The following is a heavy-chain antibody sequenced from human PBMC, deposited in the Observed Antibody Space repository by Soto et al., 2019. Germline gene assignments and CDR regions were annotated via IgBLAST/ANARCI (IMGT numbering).Heavy chain of an antibody. CDR3: AAESIAAAGFYYGMDV. Sequence: ASVKVSCKASGFTFTSSAVQWVRQARGQRLEWIGWIVVGSGNTNYAQKFQERVTITRDMSTSTAYMGLSSLRSEDTAVYYCAAESIAAAGFYYGMDVWGQGTTVTVAS. CDR2: IVVGSGNT. D-gene: IGHD6-13*01. V-gene: IGHV1-58*01. CDR1: GFTFTSSA. J-gene: IGHJ6*02.